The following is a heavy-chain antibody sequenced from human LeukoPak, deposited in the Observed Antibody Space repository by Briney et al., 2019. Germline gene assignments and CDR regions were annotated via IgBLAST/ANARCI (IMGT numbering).Heavy chain of an antibody. CDR3: ARGVIIRGRLDP. J-gene: IGHJ5*02. D-gene: IGHD3-16*02. Sequence: GGSLRLSCAASGFIFRNYWMSWVLQAPGKGLRWVANIKEDGSEKYYVESVKGRFTISRDNAKNSLYLQMSSLRAEDTAVYYCARGVIIRGRLDPWGQGTLVTVSS. CDR2: IKEDGSEK. V-gene: IGHV3-7*01. CDR1: GFIFRNYW.